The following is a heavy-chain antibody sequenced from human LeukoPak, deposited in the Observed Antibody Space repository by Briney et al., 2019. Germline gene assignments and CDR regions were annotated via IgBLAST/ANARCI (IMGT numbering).Heavy chain of an antibody. J-gene: IGHJ4*02. CDR1: GFTFSRYG. CDR2: ISYDGSNK. Sequence: GGSLRLSCVASGFTFSRYGMHWVRQAPGKGLEWVAVISYDGSNKYYADSVKGRFTISRDNSKNTLYLQMNSLRAEDTAVYYCAKSPYDYVWGSYEDYWGQGTLVTVSS. CDR3: AKSPYDYVWGSYEDY. V-gene: IGHV3-30*18. D-gene: IGHD3-16*01.